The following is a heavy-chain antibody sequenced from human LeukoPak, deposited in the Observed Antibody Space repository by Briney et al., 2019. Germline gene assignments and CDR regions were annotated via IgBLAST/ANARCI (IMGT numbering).Heavy chain of an antibody. J-gene: IGHJ4*02. V-gene: IGHV1-2*06. CDR2: INPNSGGT. CDR3: ARGRKSSYSSGQSFDY. Sequence: ASVKVSCKASGGTFSSYAISWVRQAPGQGLEWMGRINPNSGGTNYAQKFQGRVTMTRDTSISTAYMELSRLRSDDTAVYYCARGRKSSYSSGQSFDYWGQGTLVTVSS. CDR1: GGTFSSYA. D-gene: IGHD6-19*01.